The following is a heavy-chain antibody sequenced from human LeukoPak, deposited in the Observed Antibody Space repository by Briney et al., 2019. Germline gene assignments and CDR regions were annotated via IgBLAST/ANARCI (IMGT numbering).Heavy chain of an antibody. J-gene: IGHJ4*02. V-gene: IGHV3-73*01. CDR3: TRLPIAAAGTRDY. D-gene: IGHD6-13*01. CDR2: IRSKANSYAT. CDR1: GFTFSGSA. Sequence: PGGSLRLSCAASGFTFSGSAMHWVRQASGKGLEWVGRIRSKANSYATAYAASVKGGFTISRDDLKNTAYLQMNSLKTEDTAVYYCTRLPIAAAGTRDYWGQGTLVTVSS.